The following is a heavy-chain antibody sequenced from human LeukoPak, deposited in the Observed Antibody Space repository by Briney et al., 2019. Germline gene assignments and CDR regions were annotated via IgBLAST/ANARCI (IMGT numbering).Heavy chain of an antibody. V-gene: IGHV3-23*01. Sequence: PGGSLRLSCAASGFTFSAFAINWVRQAPGKALEWVSAVSGSGTNSYYADSVKGRFTISRDNAKNTLYLQMNSLRAEDTAVYYCARPLGSGWFGPFDSWGQGTLATVSS. J-gene: IGHJ4*02. D-gene: IGHD6-19*01. CDR3: ARPLGSGWFGPFDS. CDR2: VSGSGTNS. CDR1: GFTFSAFA.